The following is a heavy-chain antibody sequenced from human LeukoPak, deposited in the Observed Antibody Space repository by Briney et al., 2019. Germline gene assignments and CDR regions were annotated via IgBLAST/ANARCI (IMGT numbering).Heavy chain of an antibody. CDR1: GFTFSNYA. V-gene: IGHV3-30*04. CDR3: ARSATPAIFLEWSTNWFDP. Sequence: GGSLRLSCAASGFTFSNYAIHWVRQAPGKGLEWVAVILYDGTNEDYADSVKGRFTISRDNSKNTLYLQMNSLRPEDTAVYYCARSATPAIFLEWSTNWFDPWGQGTLVTVSS. J-gene: IGHJ5*02. D-gene: IGHD3-3*01. CDR2: ILYDGTNE.